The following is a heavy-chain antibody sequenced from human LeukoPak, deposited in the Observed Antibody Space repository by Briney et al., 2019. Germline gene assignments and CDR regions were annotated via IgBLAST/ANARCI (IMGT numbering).Heavy chain of an antibody. Sequence: SETLSLTCTVSGYSISSGYYWGWIRQPPGKGLEWIGSIYHSGSTYYNPSLKSRVTISVDTSKNQFSLKLSSVTAADTAVYYCARPTGYGDRGWFDPWGQGTLVTVSS. CDR3: ARPTGYGDRGWFDP. V-gene: IGHV4-38-2*02. CDR1: GYSISSGYY. CDR2: IYHSGST. D-gene: IGHD4-17*01. J-gene: IGHJ5*02.